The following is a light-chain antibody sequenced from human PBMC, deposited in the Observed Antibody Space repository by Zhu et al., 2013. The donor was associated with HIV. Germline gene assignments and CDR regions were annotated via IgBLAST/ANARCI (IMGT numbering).Light chain of an antibody. V-gene: IGKV3-20*01. J-gene: IGKJ1*01. Sequence: EIVLTQSPGTLSLSPGERATLSCRASHSVSSSFLAWYQHKAAQAPRLLIYAASIRATGIPDRFSGSWSGTDFTLTINRLEPEDFAVYYCQQFANSPGTFGQGTRVEVK. CDR1: HSVSSSF. CDR2: AAS. CDR3: QQFANSPGT.